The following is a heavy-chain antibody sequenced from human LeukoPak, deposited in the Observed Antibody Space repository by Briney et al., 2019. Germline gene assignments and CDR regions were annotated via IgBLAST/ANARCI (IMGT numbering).Heavy chain of an antibody. D-gene: IGHD2-2*01. Sequence: GGSLRLSCTVSGFTFSSYGMSWVRQAPGKGLEWVSAISGSGGSTYYADSVKGRFTISRDNSKNTLYLQMNSLRAEDTAVYYCAKTFSGRDIVVVPAASFDYWGQGTLVTVSS. J-gene: IGHJ4*02. CDR1: GFTFSSYG. CDR2: ISGSGGST. CDR3: AKTFSGRDIVVVPAASFDY. V-gene: IGHV3-23*01.